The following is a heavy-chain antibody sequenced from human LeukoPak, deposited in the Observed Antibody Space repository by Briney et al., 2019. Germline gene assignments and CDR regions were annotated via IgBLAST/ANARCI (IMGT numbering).Heavy chain of an antibody. J-gene: IGHJ4*02. V-gene: IGHV3-30*18. CDR3: AKDHDTYGDYVY. CDR1: GLTFSSYG. CDR2: ISYDGSNK. D-gene: IGHD4-17*01. Sequence: GRSLRLSCAASGLTFSSYGMHWVRQAPGKGLEWLAVISYDGSNKYYADSVKGRFTISRDNSKNTLCLQMNSLRAEDTAVYYCAKDHDTYGDYVYWGQGTLVTVSS.